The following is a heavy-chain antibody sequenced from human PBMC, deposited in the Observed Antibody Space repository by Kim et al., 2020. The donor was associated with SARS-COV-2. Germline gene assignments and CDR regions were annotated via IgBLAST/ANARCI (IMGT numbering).Heavy chain of an antibody. CDR2: ISYDGSNK. CDR1: GFTFSSYG. CDR3: AKDLAPWFGELLGFDY. V-gene: IGHV3-30*18. D-gene: IGHD3-10*01. Sequence: GGSLRLSCAASGFTFSSYGMHWVRQAPGKGLEWVAVISYDGSNKYYADSVKGRFTISRDNSKNTLYLQMNSLRAEDTAVYYCAKDLAPWFGELLGFDYWGQGTLVTVSS. J-gene: IGHJ4*02.